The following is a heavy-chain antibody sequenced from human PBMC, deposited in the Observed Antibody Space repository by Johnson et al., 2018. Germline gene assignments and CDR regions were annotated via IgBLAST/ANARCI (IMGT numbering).Heavy chain of an antibody. Sequence: VQLVESGGRLVQPGESXRLSCAASGFTFSKYWMSWVRQAPGKGLEWVANIKYAGSEQYYVDAVKGRFTISRDNAKNSLFPQMNSRTADDTAIYYCAKEGSGSGASCYTGRQHWGQGSLVSVSS. CDR1: GFTFSKYW. CDR3: AKEGSGSGASCYTGRQH. V-gene: IGHV3-7*01. D-gene: IGHD2-15*01. J-gene: IGHJ1*01. CDR2: IKYAGSEQ.